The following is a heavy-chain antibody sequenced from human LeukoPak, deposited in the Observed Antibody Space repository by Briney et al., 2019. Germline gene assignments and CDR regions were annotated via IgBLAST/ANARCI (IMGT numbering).Heavy chain of an antibody. D-gene: IGHD5-24*01. CDR2: IYTSGST. V-gene: IGHV4-61*02. CDR3: ARDREGYPD. Sequence: SETLSLTCTVSGGSISSGDYYWSWIRQPAGKGLEWIGRIYTSGSTNYNPSLKSRVTMSVDTSKNQFSLKLSAVTAADTAVYYCARDREGYPDWGQGTLVTVSS. J-gene: IGHJ4*02. CDR1: GGSISSGDYY.